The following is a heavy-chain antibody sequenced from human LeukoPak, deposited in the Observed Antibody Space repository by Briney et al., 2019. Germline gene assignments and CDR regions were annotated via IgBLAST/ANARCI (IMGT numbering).Heavy chain of an antibody. D-gene: IGHD2-15*01. V-gene: IGHV4-39*01. CDR1: GGSISSSSYY. CDR2: IYYSGST. CDR3: ARRLYRVAVAATGAFDI. J-gene: IGHJ3*02. Sequence: SETLSLTCTVSGGSISSSSYYWGWIRQPPGKGLEWIGSIYYSGSTYYNPSLKSRVTISVDTSKNQFSLKLSSVTAADTAVYYCARRLYRVAVAATGAFDIWGQGTMDTVSS.